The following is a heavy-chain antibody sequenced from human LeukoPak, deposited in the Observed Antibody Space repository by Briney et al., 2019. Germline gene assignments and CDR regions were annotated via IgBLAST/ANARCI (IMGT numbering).Heavy chain of an antibody. V-gene: IGHV1-46*01. CDR2: IYPRDGST. J-gene: IGHJ4*02. Sequence: ASVKVSCKASGYTFTSNYIHWVRQAPGQGLEWMGMIYPRDGSTSYAQKFQGRVTVTRDTSTSTAHMELSGLRSEDPAVYYCARDQEGFDYWGQGTLVTVSS. CDR3: ARDQEGFDY. CDR1: GYTFTSNY.